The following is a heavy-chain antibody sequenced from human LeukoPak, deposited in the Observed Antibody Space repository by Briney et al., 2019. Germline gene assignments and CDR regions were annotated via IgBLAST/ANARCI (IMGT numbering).Heavy chain of an antibody. CDR2: IYSADSA. CDR1: GFTFSTYS. CDR3: AREVGGGATSYFDY. J-gene: IGHJ4*02. D-gene: IGHD1-26*01. V-gene: IGHV3-53*01. Sequence: GGSLRLSCAASGFTFSTYSMSWVRQAPGKGLEWVSVIYSADSAYYADSVRGRFTISRDNSKNTLYLQMNSLRADDTAVYYCAREVGGGATSYFDYWGQGIQVTVSS.